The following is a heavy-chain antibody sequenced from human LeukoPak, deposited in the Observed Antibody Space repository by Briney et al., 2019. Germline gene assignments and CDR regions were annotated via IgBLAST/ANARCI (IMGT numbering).Heavy chain of an antibody. D-gene: IGHD6-6*01. V-gene: IGHV4-59*12. CDR1: GDSISNYY. Sequence: SETLSLTCAVSGDSISNYYWSWIRQPPGKGLEWIGYIYYSGSTNYNPSLKSRVTISVDTSKNQFSLKVSSVTATDTAVYYCARDGWGIAARPATGGYFDYWGQGTLITVSS. CDR3: ARDGWGIAARPATGGYFDY. J-gene: IGHJ4*02. CDR2: IYYSGST.